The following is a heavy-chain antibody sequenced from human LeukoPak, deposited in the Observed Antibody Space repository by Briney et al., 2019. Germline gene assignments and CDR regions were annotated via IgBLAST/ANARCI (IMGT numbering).Heavy chain of an antibody. CDR3: ARDPHGSGSYDSPHDALDI. CDR2: IKSDGSST. V-gene: IGHV3-74*01. Sequence: GGSLRLSCAASGFIFSSYWMHWVRQAPGKGLVWVSRIKSDGSSTSYADSVTGRVTISRDNAKNTLYLQLNSLRAEDTAVYYCARDPHGSGSYDSPHDALDIWGQGTMVTVSS. J-gene: IGHJ3*02. CDR1: GFIFSSYW. D-gene: IGHD3-10*01.